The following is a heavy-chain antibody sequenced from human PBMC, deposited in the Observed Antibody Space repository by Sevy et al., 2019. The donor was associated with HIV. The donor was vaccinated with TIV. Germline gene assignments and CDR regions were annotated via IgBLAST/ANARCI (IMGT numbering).Heavy chain of an antibody. J-gene: IGHJ3*02. CDR2: IKQDGREK. Sequence: GGSLRLSCAASGFTFSSYWMSWVRQAPGKGLEGVANIKQDGREKYYVDSVKGRFTISRDNAKNSLYLQMNSLRAEDTAVYYCAREPGPDDCSGGSCYSGDHSSDAFDIWGQGTMVTVSS. V-gene: IGHV3-7*01. D-gene: IGHD2-15*01. CDR1: GFTFSSYW. CDR3: AREPGPDDCSGGSCYSGDHSSDAFDI.